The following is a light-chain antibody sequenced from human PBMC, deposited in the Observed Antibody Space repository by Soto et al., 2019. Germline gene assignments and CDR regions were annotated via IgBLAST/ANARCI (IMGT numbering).Light chain of an antibody. CDR1: QSFSSTF. CDR2: GAS. J-gene: IGKJ1*01. Sequence: EILLTQSPDSLSLSPGDRATLSCRASQSFSSTFFAWYQQTPGQAPRLLIYGASSRATGIPDRFSGSGSGTDFILTISRLEPEDFAVYYCQQYASSVTFGQGTKVEIK. CDR3: QQYASSVT. V-gene: IGKV3-20*01.